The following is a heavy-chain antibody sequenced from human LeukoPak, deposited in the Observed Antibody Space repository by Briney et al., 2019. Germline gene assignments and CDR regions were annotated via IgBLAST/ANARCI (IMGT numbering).Heavy chain of an antibody. Sequence: GGSLRLSCAASGFTFSSYAMSWVRQAPGKGLEWVSAISGNGGGAYYADSVKGRFTISRDNSKNTLYLQMNSLRAEDTAVYYCAKGTKVIVVDNYFDYWGQGTLVTVPS. CDR3: AKGTKVIVVDNYFDY. CDR1: GFTFSSYA. J-gene: IGHJ4*02. D-gene: IGHD3-22*01. CDR2: ISGNGGGA. V-gene: IGHV3-23*01.